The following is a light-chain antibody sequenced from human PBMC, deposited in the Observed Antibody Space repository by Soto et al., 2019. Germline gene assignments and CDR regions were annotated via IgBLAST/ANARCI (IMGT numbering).Light chain of an antibody. J-gene: IGLJ1*01. V-gene: IGLV3-25*03. Sequence: SYELTQPPSVSVSPGQTARITCSGDALPKQYAYWYQQKPGQAPVLVIYKDSERPSGIPERFSGSSSGTTVTLTISGVQAEDEADYYCQSADSSGIPYVFGTGTKVTVL. CDR3: QSADSSGIPYV. CDR1: ALPKQY. CDR2: KDS.